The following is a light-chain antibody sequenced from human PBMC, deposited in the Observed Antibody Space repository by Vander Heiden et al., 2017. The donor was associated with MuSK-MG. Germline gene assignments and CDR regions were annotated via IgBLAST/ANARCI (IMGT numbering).Light chain of an antibody. CDR2: DAS. V-gene: IGKV1-33*01. CDR3: QQDDTLPYT. J-gene: IGKJ2*01. Sequence: DIQMTQSPSSLSASVGDRVTITCQASQDISNYLNWYQQKPGKAPKLLIYDASNLETGVPSRFSGSGSGTDFTFTISSLQPEDIATSYCQQDDTLPYTFGQGTKLEIK. CDR1: QDISNY.